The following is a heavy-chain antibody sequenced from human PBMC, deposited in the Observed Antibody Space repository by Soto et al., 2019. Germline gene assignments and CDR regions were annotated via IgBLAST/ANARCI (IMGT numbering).Heavy chain of an antibody. CDR3: GSGHYDYVWGSYGAGWIDAFDI. J-gene: IGHJ3*02. Sequence: SETLSLTCTVSGGSISSYYWSWIRQPPGKGLEWIGYIYYSGNTNYNPSLKSRVTISVDTSKNQFSLKLSSVTAADTAVYYCGSGHYDYVWGSYGAGWIDAFDIWGQGTMVTVSS. CDR2: IYYSGNT. D-gene: IGHD3-16*01. V-gene: IGHV4-59*01. CDR1: GGSISSYY.